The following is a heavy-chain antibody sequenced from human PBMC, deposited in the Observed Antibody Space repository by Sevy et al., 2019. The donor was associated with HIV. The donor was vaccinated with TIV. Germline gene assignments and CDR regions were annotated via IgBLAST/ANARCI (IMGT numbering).Heavy chain of an antibody. J-gene: IGHJ4*02. CDR2: ISASGIST. D-gene: IGHD2-15*01. V-gene: IGHV3-23*01. Sequence: GGSLRLSCAGSGYTFSGYAMSWVRQAPGKGLEWVSAISASGISTYYAGSVKGRVTISRDNSKNTLYLAMDSLRDDDTALYYCAKDRGAVVGGEEYYLDYWGRGTLVTVSS. CDR3: AKDRGAVVGGEEYYLDY. CDR1: GYTFSGYA.